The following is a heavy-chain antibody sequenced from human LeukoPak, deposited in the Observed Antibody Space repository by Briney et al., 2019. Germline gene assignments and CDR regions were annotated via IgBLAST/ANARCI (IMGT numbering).Heavy chain of an antibody. CDR3: ARRGYYDSVKWFDP. D-gene: IGHD3-3*01. J-gene: IGHJ5*02. CDR2: IYHSGST. CDR1: GYSISSGYY. V-gene: IGHV4-38-2*01. Sequence: SETLSLTCAVSGYSISSGYYWGWIRQPPGKGLEWIGSIYHSGSTYYNPSLKSQVTISVDTSKNQFSLKLSSVTAADTAVYYCARRGYYDSVKWFDPWGQGTLVTVSS.